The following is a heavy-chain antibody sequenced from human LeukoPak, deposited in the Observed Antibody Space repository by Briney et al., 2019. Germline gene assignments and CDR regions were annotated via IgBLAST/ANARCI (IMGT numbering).Heavy chain of an antibody. CDR3: ARDNSVGDTAWWFDP. CDR1: GYTFTSYY. CDR2: INPSGGST. V-gene: IGHV1-46*01. D-gene: IGHD1-26*01. Sequence: ASVKVSCKASGYTFTSYYMHWVRQAPGQGLEWMGIINPSGGSTSYAQKFQGRVTMTRDMSTSTDYMELSSLRSEDTAVYYCARDNSVGDTAWWFDPWGQGTLVTASS. J-gene: IGHJ5*02.